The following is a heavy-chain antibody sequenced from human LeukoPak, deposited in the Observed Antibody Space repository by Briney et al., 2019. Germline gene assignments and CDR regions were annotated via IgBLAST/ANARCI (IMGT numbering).Heavy chain of an antibody. CDR1: GFTFTSYG. Sequence: GGSLRLSCAASGFTFTSYGMHWVRQAPGKGLVWVSRINSDGSSTAYADSLKGRFTMSRDNAKNTLSLQMNTLRADDAAVYYCAREITCSGRTDRSCRDVWGKGSTVTVSS. CDR2: INSDGSST. J-gene: IGHJ6*04. D-gene: IGHD2-2*01. V-gene: IGHV3-74*01. CDR3: AREITCSGRTDRSCRDV.